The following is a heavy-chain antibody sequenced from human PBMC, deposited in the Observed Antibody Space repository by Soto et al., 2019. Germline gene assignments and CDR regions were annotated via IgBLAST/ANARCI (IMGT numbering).Heavy chain of an antibody. CDR1: GYTFTRYA. CDR3: ARGGEPIYY. V-gene: IGHV1-3*05. D-gene: IGHD2-21*01. CDR2: INAGNGNT. Sequence: QVQLVQSGAEEKKPGASVKVSCKASGYTFTRYAMHWVHHAPGQRLEWMGWINAGNGNTKYSQKFQGRVTITRDTSASTAYMELSSLRSEDTSVYYCARGGEPIYYLGQGTLVTVSS. J-gene: IGHJ4*02.